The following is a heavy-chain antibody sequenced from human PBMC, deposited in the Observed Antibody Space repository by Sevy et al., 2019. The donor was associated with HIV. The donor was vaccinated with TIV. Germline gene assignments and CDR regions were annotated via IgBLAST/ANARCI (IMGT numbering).Heavy chain of an antibody. CDR2: IKSKTDGGTT. V-gene: IGHV3-15*01. Sequence: GGSLRLSCAASGFTFSNAWMSWVRQAPGKGLEWVGRIKSKTDGGTTDYAAPVKGRFTISRDDSKNTLYLQMNSLKTEDTAVYYCTPLRCFDWLRAFDIWGQGTMVTVSS. J-gene: IGHJ3*02. CDR1: GFTFSNAW. CDR3: TPLRCFDWLRAFDI. D-gene: IGHD3-9*01.